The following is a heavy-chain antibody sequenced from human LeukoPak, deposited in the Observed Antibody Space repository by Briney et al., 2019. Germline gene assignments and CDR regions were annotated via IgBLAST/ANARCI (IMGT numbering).Heavy chain of an antibody. J-gene: IGHJ4*02. CDR2: TNHSGST. D-gene: IGHD3-9*01. Sequence: SETLSLTCAVSGGSFSGYYWSWIRQPPGKGLEWIGETNHSGSTNYNPSLKSRVTISVDTSKNQFSLKLSSVTAADTAVYYCARGVGNILTGYSLDYWGQGTLVTVSS. CDR3: ARGVGNILTGYSLDY. V-gene: IGHV4-34*01. CDR1: GGSFSGYY.